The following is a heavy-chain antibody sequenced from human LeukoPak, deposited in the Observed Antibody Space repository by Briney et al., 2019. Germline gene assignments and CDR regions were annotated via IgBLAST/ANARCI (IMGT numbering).Heavy chain of an antibody. V-gene: IGHV3-23*01. CDR1: GFTFSSYA. Sequence: GAPLRLSCAASGFTFSSYAMSWVRQAPGKGLEWVSSISSGGGSPYYADSVKGRFTISRDNSKNTLYLQINSQSAEDTAVYYCAKRDCSGGSCRTATFDYWGQGTLVTVSS. J-gene: IGHJ4*02. CDR3: AKRDCSGGSCRTATFDY. D-gene: IGHD2-15*01. CDR2: ISSGGGSP.